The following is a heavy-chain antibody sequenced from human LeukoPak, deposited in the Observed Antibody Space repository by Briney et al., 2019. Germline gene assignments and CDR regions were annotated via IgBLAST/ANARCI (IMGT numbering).Heavy chain of an antibody. J-gene: IGHJ3*02. Sequence: PSETLSLTCTVSGGSISSSSYYWGWIRQPPGKGLEWIGSIYYSGSTYYNPSLKSRVTISVDTSKNQFSLKLSSVTAADTAVYYCARDIAQWFGELNDAFDIWGQGTMVTVSS. CDR2: IYYSGST. CDR1: GGSISSSSYY. CDR3: ARDIAQWFGELNDAFDI. V-gene: IGHV4-39*07. D-gene: IGHD3-10*01.